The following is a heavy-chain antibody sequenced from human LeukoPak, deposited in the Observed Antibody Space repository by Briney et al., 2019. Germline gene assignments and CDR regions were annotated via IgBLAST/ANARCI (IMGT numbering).Heavy chain of an antibody. J-gene: IGHJ4*02. CDR1: GFTFSSYE. D-gene: IGHD3-10*01. CDR3: ARVRGAGYYGSGLDY. V-gene: IGHV3-48*03. Sequence: GGSLRLSCAASGFTFSSYEMNWVRQAPGKGLEWVSYISSSGSTIYYADSVKGRFTISRDNAKNSLYLQMNSLRAEDTAVYYCARVRGAGYYGSGLDYWGQGTLVTVPS. CDR2: ISSSGSTI.